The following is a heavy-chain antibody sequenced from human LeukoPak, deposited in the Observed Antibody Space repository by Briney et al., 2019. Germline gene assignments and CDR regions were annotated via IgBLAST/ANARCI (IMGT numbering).Heavy chain of an antibody. J-gene: IGHJ6*04. CDR2: ISGSGGST. CDR3: AELGITMIGGV. D-gene: IGHD3-10*02. V-gene: IGHV3-23*01. Sequence: GGSLRLSCAASGFTFSSYAMSWVRQAPGKGLEWVSAISGSGGSTYYAVSVKGRFTISRDNAKNSLYLQMNSLRAEDTAVYYCAELGITMIGGVWGKGTTVTISS. CDR1: GFTFSSYA.